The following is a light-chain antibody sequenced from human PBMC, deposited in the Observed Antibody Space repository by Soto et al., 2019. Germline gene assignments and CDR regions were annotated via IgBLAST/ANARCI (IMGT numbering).Light chain of an antibody. CDR2: DDN. CDR1: TSNIGNDF. V-gene: IGLV1-51*01. Sequence: QAVVTQPPSVSAAPGQRVTISCSGSTSNIGNDFVAWYQQLPGIAPKLLIYDDNERASGIPDRFSGSKSGTSATLGITGLQTGDEADYYCATWDSSLSAVVFGGGTKVTVL. CDR3: ATWDSSLSAVV. J-gene: IGLJ2*01.